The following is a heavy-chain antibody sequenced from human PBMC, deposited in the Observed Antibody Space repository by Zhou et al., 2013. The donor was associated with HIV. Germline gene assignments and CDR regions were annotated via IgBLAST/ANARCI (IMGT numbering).Heavy chain of an antibody. V-gene: IGHV1-69*14. Sequence: QVHLVQSGAEVKKAGSSVRVSCKTAGGTFNSNGVSWVRHAPGQGLEWMGGIIPSSGTVNFAQKFQGRVTLSEQISTETAHMDLSGLRTDDTAVYFCVTDRGLTSVTIKYFQHWGQGTLVTVSS. CDR1: GGTFNSNG. D-gene: IGHD4-17*01. CDR2: IIPSSGTV. J-gene: IGHJ1*01. CDR3: VTDRGLTSVTIKYFQH.